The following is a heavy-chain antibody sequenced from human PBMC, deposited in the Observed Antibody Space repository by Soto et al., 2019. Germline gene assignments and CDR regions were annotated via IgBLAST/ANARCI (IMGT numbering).Heavy chain of an antibody. Sequence: PGGSLRLSCAASGFTFSSYGMHWVRQAPGKGLEWVAVIWYDGSNKYYADSVKGRFTISRDNSKNTLYLQMNSLRAEDTAVYYCARDRLSTVTTGGFRYWGQGTLVTVSS. V-gene: IGHV3-33*01. CDR3: ARDRLSTVTTGGFRY. CDR2: IWYDGSNK. J-gene: IGHJ4*02. CDR1: GFTFSSYG. D-gene: IGHD4-17*01.